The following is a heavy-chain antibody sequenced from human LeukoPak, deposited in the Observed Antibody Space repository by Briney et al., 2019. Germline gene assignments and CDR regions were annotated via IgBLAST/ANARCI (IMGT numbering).Heavy chain of an antibody. CDR1: GYTFTNYD. D-gene: IGHD5-12*01. Sequence: ASVKVSCKASGYTFTNYDINWVPQATGQGLEWMGWMNPNSGNTGYAQKFQGRVTMTRNTSISTAYMELSSLRSEDTAVYYCARGGYSGYDYDYWGQGTLVTVSS. CDR2: MNPNSGNT. V-gene: IGHV1-8*01. CDR3: ARGGYSGYDYDY. J-gene: IGHJ4*02.